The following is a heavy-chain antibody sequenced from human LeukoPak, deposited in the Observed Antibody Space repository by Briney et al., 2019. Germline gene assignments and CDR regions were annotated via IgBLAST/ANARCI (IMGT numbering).Heavy chain of an antibody. V-gene: IGHV3-13*01. J-gene: IGHJ6*03. CDR1: GLTFSNYD. CDR3: AKDAILGSGSYYYYYYYMDV. Sequence: GGSLRLSCAASGLTFSNYDIHWVRQTTGKGLEWVSATGCAGYTSYSASVKGRFTISRENAKNSLCLQMKSLRAGDTAVYYCAKDAILGSGSYYYYYYYMDVWGKGTTVTISS. D-gene: IGHD3-10*01. CDR2: TGCAGYT.